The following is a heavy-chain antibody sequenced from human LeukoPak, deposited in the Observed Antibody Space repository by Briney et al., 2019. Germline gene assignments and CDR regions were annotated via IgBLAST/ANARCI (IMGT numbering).Heavy chain of an antibody. Sequence: KPSETLSLTCAVYGGSFSGYYWSWIRQPPGKGLEWIGEINHSGSTNYNPSLKSRVTISVDTSKNQFSLKLSSVTAADTAVYYCARPRGRSSRPGFDYWGQGTLVTVSS. J-gene: IGHJ4*02. V-gene: IGHV4-34*01. CDR2: INHSGST. D-gene: IGHD6-6*01. CDR1: GGSFSGYY. CDR3: ARPRGRSSRPGFDY.